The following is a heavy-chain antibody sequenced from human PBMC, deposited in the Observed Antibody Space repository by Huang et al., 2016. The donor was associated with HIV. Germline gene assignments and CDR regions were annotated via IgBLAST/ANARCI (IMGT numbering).Heavy chain of an antibody. Sequence: QVQLVQSGAEVKKPGASVKVSRKVSGYTLPALSIHWVRQAPGKGLEWMGGLAPEHGETIYAQNFQGRVTMTEDTSTDTAYRELHSLRPEDTAVYYCAAGYDTYYDIWGQGTMVIASS. D-gene: IGHD2-21*01. CDR2: LAPEHGET. V-gene: IGHV1-24*01. J-gene: IGHJ3*02. CDR3: AAGYDTYYDI. CDR1: GYTLPALS.